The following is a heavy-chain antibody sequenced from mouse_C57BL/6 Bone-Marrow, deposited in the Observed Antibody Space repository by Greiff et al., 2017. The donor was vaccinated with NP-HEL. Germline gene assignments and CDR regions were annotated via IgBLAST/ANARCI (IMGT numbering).Heavy chain of an antibody. CDR3: ARGGYYEFAY. CDR2: INPGSGGT. D-gene: IGHD2-3*01. J-gene: IGHJ3*01. Sequence: VQLQQSGAELVRPGTSVKVSCKASGYAFTNYLIEWVKQRPGQGLEWIGVINPGSGGTNYNEKFKGKATLTADKSSSTAYMQRSSLTSEDSAVYFCARGGYYEFAYWGQGTLVTVSA. V-gene: IGHV1-54*01. CDR1: GYAFTNYL.